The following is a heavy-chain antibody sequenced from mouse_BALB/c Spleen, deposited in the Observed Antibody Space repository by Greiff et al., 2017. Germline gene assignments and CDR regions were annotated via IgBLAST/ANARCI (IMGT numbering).Heavy chain of an antibody. J-gene: IGHJ2*01. CDR1: GYTFTSYW. V-gene: IGHV1-7*01. D-gene: IGHD2-1*01. CDR2: INPSTGYT. CDR3: ARWRGNYGFDY. Sequence: QVQLLQSGAELAKPGASVKMSCKASGYTFTSYWMHWVKQRPGQGLEWIGYINPSTGYTEYNQKFKDKATLTADKSSSTAYMQLSSLTSEDSAVYYCARWRGNYGFDYWGQGTTLTVSS.